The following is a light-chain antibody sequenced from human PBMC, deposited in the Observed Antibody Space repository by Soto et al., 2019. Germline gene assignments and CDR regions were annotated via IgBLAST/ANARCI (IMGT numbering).Light chain of an antibody. CDR1: QGISNY. V-gene: IGKV1-27*01. Sequence: DIQMTQSPSSLSASVGDRVTITCRASQGISNYLAWYQQKPGKVPKLLIYAASTLQSRVPSRFSGSGSGTDFTLTISSLQPEDVATYYCQKYNSAPPYTFGQGTKLEIK. CDR3: QKYNSAPPYT. CDR2: AAS. J-gene: IGKJ2*01.